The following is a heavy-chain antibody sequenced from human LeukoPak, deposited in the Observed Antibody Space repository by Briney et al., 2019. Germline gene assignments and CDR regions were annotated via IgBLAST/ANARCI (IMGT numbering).Heavy chain of an antibody. Sequence: GGSLRLSCAASGFTFSIYWMSWVRQAPGKGLEWVANIKQDESEKYYVDSVKGRFTISRDNAKNSLYLQMNSLRAEDTAVYYCARDHYDFWSGLPTYYYYYMDVWGKGTTVTVSS. CDR3: ARDHYDFWSGLPTYYYYYMDV. CDR1: GFTFSIYW. J-gene: IGHJ6*03. D-gene: IGHD3-3*01. CDR2: IKQDESEK. V-gene: IGHV3-7*01.